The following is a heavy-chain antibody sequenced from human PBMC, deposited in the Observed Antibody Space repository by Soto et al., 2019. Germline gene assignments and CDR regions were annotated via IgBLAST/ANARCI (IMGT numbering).Heavy chain of an antibody. CDR3: AKDSGYQLPDIYFYYGLDV. CDR1: GCTFTSHA. CDR2: ISYVVIDK. V-gene: IGHV3-30*18. Sequence: PGRSLRLPCAASGCTFTSHAMHWVLQTPGQGLEWVAAISYVVIDKKYASPVKHRFTVSRDTLKNILSLHMNSLRPEDTAVYYCAKDSGYQLPDIYFYYGLDVWGQGTTVTVSS. J-gene: IGHJ6*02. D-gene: IGHD2-2*01.